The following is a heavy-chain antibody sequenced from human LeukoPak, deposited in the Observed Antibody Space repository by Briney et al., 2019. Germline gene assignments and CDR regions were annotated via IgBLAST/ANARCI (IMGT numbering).Heavy chain of an antibody. D-gene: IGHD4-23*01. CDR1: GGSISSYY. V-gene: IGHV4-4*07. CDR3: AGVTVYHDAFDI. J-gene: IGHJ3*02. Sequence: PSETLSLTCTVSGGSISSYYWSWIRQPAGKGLEWIGRIYTSGSTNYNPSLKSRVTMSVDTSKNQFSLQLNSVTPEDTAVYYCAGVTVYHDAFDIWGQGTMVTVSS. CDR2: IYTSGST.